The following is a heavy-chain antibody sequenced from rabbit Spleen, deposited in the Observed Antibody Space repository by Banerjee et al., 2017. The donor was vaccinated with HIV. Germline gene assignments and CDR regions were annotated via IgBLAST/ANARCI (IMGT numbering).Heavy chain of an antibody. CDR2: IEPIFGNT. V-gene: IGHV1S7*01. Sequence: QQLKESGGGLVQPGGSLKLSCTVSGFDISKYGVTWVRQAPGKGLEWIGYIEPIFGNTYYANWVNGRFTISSHNAQNTLYLQLSSLTAADTATYFCVRDQAGDADYGPYYLNLWGPGTLVTVS. CDR1: GFDISKYG. J-gene: IGHJ4*01. D-gene: IGHD2-1*01. CDR3: VRDQAGDADYGPYYLNL.